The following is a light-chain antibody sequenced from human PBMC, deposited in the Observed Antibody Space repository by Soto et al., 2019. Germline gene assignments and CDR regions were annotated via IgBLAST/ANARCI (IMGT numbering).Light chain of an antibody. J-gene: IGLJ1*01. Sequence: QSALTQPASVSGSPGQSITISCTGTSGDIGSYNRVSWYQQHPGKAPKLIIYEVTDRPSGVSNRFSASKSGNTASLTISGLQAEDEAEYYCSSYTNINTRACVFGTGTTLTVL. CDR1: SGDIGSYNR. CDR3: SSYTNINTRACV. V-gene: IGLV2-14*01. CDR2: EVT.